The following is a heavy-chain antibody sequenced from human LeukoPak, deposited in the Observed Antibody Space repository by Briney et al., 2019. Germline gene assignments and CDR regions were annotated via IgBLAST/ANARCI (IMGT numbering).Heavy chain of an antibody. V-gene: IGHV4-34*01. Sequence: SETLSLTCAVYGGSFSGYYWGWIRQPPGKGLEWIGSIYYSGSTYYNPSLKSRVTISVDTSKNQFSLKLSSVTAADTAVYYCARDPGNVFYDSSGYYDYWGQGTLVTVSS. CDR1: GGSFSGYY. D-gene: IGHD3-22*01. CDR2: IYYSGST. J-gene: IGHJ4*02. CDR3: ARDPGNVFYDSSGYYDY.